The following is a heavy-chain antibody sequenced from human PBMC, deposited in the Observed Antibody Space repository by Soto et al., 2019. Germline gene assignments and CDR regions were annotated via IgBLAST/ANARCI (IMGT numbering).Heavy chain of an antibody. D-gene: IGHD2-21*01. Sequence: SQTLSLTCAISGDSVSDNSAAWNWIRQSPSRGLEWLGRTYYRSKWYNDYAVSVKSRITVTPDTSKNQFSLHLNSVTPEDTAVYYCAREFPSYVISDSYPDYWGQGALVTVSS. CDR3: AREFPSYVISDSYPDY. CDR1: GDSVSDNSAA. V-gene: IGHV6-1*01. J-gene: IGHJ4*02. CDR2: TYYRSKWYN.